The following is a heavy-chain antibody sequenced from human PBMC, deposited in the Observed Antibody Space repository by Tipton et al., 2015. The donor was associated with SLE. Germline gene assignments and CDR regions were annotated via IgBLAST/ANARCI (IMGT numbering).Heavy chain of an antibody. Sequence: TLSLTCAVSGGSISSSNWWSWVRLPPGKGLEWIGEIYHSGSTNYNPSLKSRVTISVDKSKNQFSLKLNSVTAADTAVYYCARGGYVRIPIHYFDHWGQGALVTVSS. CDR2: IYHSGST. V-gene: IGHV4-4*02. J-gene: IGHJ4*02. D-gene: IGHD2-15*01. CDR3: ARGGYVRIPIHYFDH. CDR1: GGSISSSNW.